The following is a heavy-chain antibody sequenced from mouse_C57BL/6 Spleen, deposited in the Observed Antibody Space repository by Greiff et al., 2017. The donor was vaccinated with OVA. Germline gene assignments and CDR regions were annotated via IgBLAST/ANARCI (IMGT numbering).Heavy chain of an antibody. CDR2: INPSTGGT. V-gene: IGHV1-42*01. J-gene: IGHJ1*03. CDR3: ARPPITTVVARGYFDV. Sequence: SGPELVKPGASVKLSCKASGYSFTGYYMNWVKQSPEKSLEWIGEINPSTGGTTYNQKFKAKATLTVDKSSSTAYRQLKSLTSEDSAVYYCARPPITTVVARGYFDVWGTGTTVTVSS. CDR1: GYSFTGYY. D-gene: IGHD1-1*01.